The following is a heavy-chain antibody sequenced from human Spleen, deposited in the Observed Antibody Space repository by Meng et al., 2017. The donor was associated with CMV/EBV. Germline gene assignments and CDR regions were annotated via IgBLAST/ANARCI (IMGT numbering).Heavy chain of an antibody. D-gene: IGHD5-18*01. J-gene: IGHJ4*02. Sequence: QVQLVQSGAEVKKPGASVKVSCKVSGYTLTELSMHWVRQAPGQGLEWMGCINPNSGDTNYAQKLQDRVSMTTDTSTSTVYMELSSLRSDDTAVYYCARDLYSYGYYFDYWGQGTLVTVSS. V-gene: IGHV1-2*02. CDR2: INPNSGDT. CDR1: GYTLTELS. CDR3: ARDLYSYGYYFDY.